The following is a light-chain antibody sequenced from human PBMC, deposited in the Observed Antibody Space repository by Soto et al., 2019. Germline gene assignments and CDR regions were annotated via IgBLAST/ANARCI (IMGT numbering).Light chain of an antibody. V-gene: IGKV3-15*01. CDR1: QRVSSN. Sequence: EIVMTQSPDTLSVSPGERATLSCRASQRVSSNLAWYPQKPGQAPRLLIYGASTRATGIPARFSGSGSGTEFTLTISSLQSEDFAVNYCQQYNNWPWTFGQGTKVEIK. CDR2: GAS. J-gene: IGKJ1*01. CDR3: QQYNNWPWT.